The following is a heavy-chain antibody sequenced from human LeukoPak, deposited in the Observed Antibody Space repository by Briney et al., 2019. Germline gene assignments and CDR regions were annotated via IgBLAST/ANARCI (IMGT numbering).Heavy chain of an antibody. Sequence: GGSLRLFCAASGFTFRSYNMNWVRQAPGKGLEWVSYISSSSSTIYYADSVKGRFTISRDNAKNSLYLQMNSLIDEDTAVYYCARWAIFDAFDIWGQGTMVTVSS. J-gene: IGHJ3*02. CDR2: ISSSSSTI. CDR1: GFTFRSYN. CDR3: ARWAIFDAFDI. D-gene: IGHD3-9*01. V-gene: IGHV3-48*02.